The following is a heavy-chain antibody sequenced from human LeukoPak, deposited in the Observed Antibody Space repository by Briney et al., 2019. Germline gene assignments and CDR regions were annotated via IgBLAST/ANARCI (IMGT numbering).Heavy chain of an antibody. J-gene: IGHJ6*02. D-gene: IGHD2-15*01. V-gene: IGHV3-33*01. CDR2: IWYDGSNK. Sequence: GGSLRLSCAASGSTFSRHVMHWVRQAPGKGLEWVPLIWYDGSNKNYADSVKGRFTISRDGSKNTLYLQMNSLRVGDTAVYFCARDEKSGRGYCSGGSCYYYYGMDVWGQGTTVTVSS. CDR3: ARDEKSGRGYCSGGSCYYYYGMDV. CDR1: GSTFSRHV.